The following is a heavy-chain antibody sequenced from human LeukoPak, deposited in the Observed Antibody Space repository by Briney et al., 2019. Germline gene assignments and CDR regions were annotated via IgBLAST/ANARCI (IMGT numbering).Heavy chain of an antibody. Sequence: GGSLRLSCAASGFSVSTYEMNWVRQAPGKGLECVSYISSSGTTISYADPVEGRFTISRDNAKNSLYLEMNSLRVEDTAVYYCARGRPEFFGSGTYLNDWGQGTLVTVSS. CDR2: ISSSGTTI. J-gene: IGHJ4*02. CDR3: ARGRPEFFGSGTYLND. V-gene: IGHV3-48*03. D-gene: IGHD3-10*01. CDR1: GFSVSTYE.